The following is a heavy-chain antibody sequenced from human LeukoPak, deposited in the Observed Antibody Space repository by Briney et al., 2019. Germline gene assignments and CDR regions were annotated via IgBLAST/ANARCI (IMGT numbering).Heavy chain of an antibody. CDR2: ISGSGGST. CDR1: GFTFSSYA. D-gene: IGHD3-22*01. J-gene: IGHJ4*02. V-gene: IGHV3-23*01. CDR3: AKDPGITMIVGLRDY. Sequence: DPGGSLRLSCAASGFTFSSYAMSWVRQAPGKGLEWVSAISGSGGSTYYADSVKGRFTISRDNSKNMLYLQMNSLRAEDTAVYYCAKDPGITMIVGLRDYWGQGTLVTVSS.